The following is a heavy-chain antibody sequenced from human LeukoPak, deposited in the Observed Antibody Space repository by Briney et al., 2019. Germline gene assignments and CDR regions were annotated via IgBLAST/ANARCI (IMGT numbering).Heavy chain of an antibody. V-gene: IGHV3-21*01. CDR2: ISSSSSYI. CDR3: ARGLRFGGVIVISYYYYMDV. D-gene: IGHD3-16*02. J-gene: IGHJ6*03. Sequence: PGGSLRLSCAASGFTFSSYSMNWVRQAPGKGLEWVSSISSSSSYIYYADSVKGRFTISRDNAKNSLYLQMNSLRAEDTAVYYCARGLRFGGVIVISYYYYMDVWGKGTTVTISS. CDR1: GFTFSSYS.